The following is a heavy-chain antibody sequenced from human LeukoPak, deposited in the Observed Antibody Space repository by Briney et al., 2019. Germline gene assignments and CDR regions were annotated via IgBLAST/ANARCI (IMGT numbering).Heavy chain of an antibody. J-gene: IGHJ4*02. Sequence: GGSLRLSCAASGFTVSSNYMSWVRQAPGKGLEWVSVIYSGGSTYYADSVKGRFTISRDNSKNTLYLQMNSLRAEDTAVYYCARGLVRTGTRLRGVGYWGQGTLVTVSS. CDR2: IYSGGST. CDR3: ARGLVRTGTRLRGVGY. CDR1: GFTVSSNY. V-gene: IGHV3-66*02. D-gene: IGHD1-1*01.